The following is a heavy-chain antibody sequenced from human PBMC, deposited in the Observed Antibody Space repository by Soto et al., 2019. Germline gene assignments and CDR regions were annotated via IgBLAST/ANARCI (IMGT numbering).Heavy chain of an antibody. CDR3: ARDWDFWSGYYGYYYGMDV. D-gene: IGHD3-3*01. Sequence: PSETLSLTCTVSGGSVSSGSYYWSWIRQPPGKGLEWIGYIYYSGSTNYNPSLKSRVTISVDTSKNQFSLKLSSVTAADTAVYYCARDWDFWSGYYGYYYGMDVWGQGTTVTVS. V-gene: IGHV4-61*01. CDR1: GGSVSSGSYY. CDR2: IYYSGST. J-gene: IGHJ6*02.